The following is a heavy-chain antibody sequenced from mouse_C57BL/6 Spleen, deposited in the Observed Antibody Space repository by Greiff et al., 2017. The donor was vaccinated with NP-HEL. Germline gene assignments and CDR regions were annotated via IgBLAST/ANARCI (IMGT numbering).Heavy chain of an antibody. D-gene: IGHD1-2*01. CDR1: GYAFSSSW. J-gene: IGHJ3*01. CDR3: AKITTAFAY. Sequence: LQESGPELVKPGASVKISCKASGYAFSSSWMNWVKQRPGKGLEWIGRIYPGDGDTNYNGKFKGKATLTADKSSSTAYMQLSSLTSEDSAVYFCAKITTAFAYWGQGTLVTVSA. V-gene: IGHV1-82*01. CDR2: IYPGDGDT.